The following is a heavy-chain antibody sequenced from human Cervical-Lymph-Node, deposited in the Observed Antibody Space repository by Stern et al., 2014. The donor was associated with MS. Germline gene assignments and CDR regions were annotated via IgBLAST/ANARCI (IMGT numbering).Heavy chain of an antibody. J-gene: IGHJ5*02. D-gene: IGHD6-19*01. CDR2: IGASTGHT. CDR3: ARGPQWLDSYNGLDP. V-gene: IGHV1-18*04. Sequence: VQLVESGAEVKQPGASVKVSCKASGYTFTSYGINWVRQAPAQGLEWMGSIGASTGHTKSARELQGRLTLTTDTSTSTAYMELRSLRSDDTAVYYCARGPQWLDSYNGLDPWGRGTLGTVSS. CDR1: GYTFTSYG.